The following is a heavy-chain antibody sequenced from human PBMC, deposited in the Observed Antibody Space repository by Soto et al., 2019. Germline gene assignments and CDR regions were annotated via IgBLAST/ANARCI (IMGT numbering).Heavy chain of an antibody. J-gene: IGHJ6*02. CDR2: IVVGSGNT. D-gene: IGHD5-18*01. CDR3: ASIVDTAMGYYYYGMDV. CDR1: GFNFISSA. Sequence: VASVKVSCKASGFNFISSAVQWVRQARGQRPEWIGWIVVGSGNTKYAQKFQEGVTITRDMSTSTAYMELRSLRSEDTAVYYCASIVDTAMGYYYYGMDVWGQGTTVTVSS. V-gene: IGHV1-58*01.